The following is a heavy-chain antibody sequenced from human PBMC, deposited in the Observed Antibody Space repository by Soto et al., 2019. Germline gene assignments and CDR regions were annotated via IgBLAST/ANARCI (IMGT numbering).Heavy chain of an antibody. V-gene: IGHV3-74*01. CDR2: IDKVGTDS. CDR1: EFTFSGRS. Sequence: EVQLVESGGGLVQPGGSLRLSCAASEFTFSGRSVHWVRQAPGKGLVWVSGIDKVGTDSTYADSVKGRFTSSRDNAKNTVYLQMNSLGVEGTAVYYCARGWFGPDVWGKGTTVTVSS. J-gene: IGHJ6*03. CDR3: ARGWFGPDV. D-gene: IGHD3-10*01.